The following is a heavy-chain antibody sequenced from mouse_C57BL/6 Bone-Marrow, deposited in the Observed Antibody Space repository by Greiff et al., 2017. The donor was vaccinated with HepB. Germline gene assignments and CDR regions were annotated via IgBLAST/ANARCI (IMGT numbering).Heavy chain of an antibody. CDR3: ASPIVGVVAPDY. Sequence: QVQLKQPGTELVKPGASVKLSCKASGYTFTSYWMHWVKQRPGQGLEWIGNINPSNGGTNYNEKFKSKATLTVDKSSSTAYMQLSSLTSEDSAVYYCASPIVGVVAPDYWGQGTTLTVSS. V-gene: IGHV1-53*01. D-gene: IGHD1-1*01. J-gene: IGHJ2*01. CDR2: INPSNGGT. CDR1: GYTFTSYW.